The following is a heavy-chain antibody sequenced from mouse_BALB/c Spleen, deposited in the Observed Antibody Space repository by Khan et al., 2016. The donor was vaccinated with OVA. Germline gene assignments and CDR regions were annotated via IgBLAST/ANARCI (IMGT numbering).Heavy chain of an antibody. V-gene: IGHV9-3-1*01. D-gene: IGHD1-1*02. CDR3: ASGGYWYFDV. CDR1: GYTFTNYG. CDR2: INTYTGEP. J-gene: IGHJ1*01. Sequence: QIQLVQSGPELKKPGETVKISCKASGYTFTNYGMNWVKQTPGKGLKWIGWINTYTGEPTYADDFKGRFAYSLDTSASTAYLQINNLKNEDTATYFCASGGYWYFDVWGAGTTVTVSS.